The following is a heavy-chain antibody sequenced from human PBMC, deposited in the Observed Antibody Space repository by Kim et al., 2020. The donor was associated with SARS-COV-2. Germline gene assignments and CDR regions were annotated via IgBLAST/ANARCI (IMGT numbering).Heavy chain of an antibody. Sequence: SETLSLTCTVSGGSISSTSYYWGWIRQPPGMGLEWIGSVYNDGSTFNNPSLKSRVNTSVDTSKNQFSLRLSSVTAADTALYYCARHRSTAAGVYFDYWGPGSLVTVSS. CDR3: ARHRSTAAGVYFDY. V-gene: IGHV4-39*01. CDR2: VYNDGST. J-gene: IGHJ4*02. D-gene: IGHD6-13*01. CDR1: GGSISSTSYY.